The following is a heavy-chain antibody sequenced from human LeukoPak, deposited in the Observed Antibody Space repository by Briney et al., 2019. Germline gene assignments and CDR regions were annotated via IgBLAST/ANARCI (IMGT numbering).Heavy chain of an antibody. CDR1: GVTLSSYA. D-gene: IGHD6-19*01. CDR3: ARGAVAGYIAY. J-gene: IGHJ4*02. CDR2: ISGSGGST. V-gene: IGHV3-23*01. Sequence: GGSLRLSCAASGVTLSSYAMSWARQAPGKGLEWVSAISGSGGSTYYADSVKGRFTISRDNSKNTLYLQMNSLRAEDTAVYYCARGAVAGYIAYWGQGTLVTVSS.